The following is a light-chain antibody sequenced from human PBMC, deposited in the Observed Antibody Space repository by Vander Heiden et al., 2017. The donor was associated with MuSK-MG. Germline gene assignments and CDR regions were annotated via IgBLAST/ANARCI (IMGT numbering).Light chain of an antibody. CDR1: NSNIGAGYD. CDR3: QSYDSSLTGGV. J-gene: IGLJ2*01. Sequence: HSVLTQPPSVSGAPGPRVTISCTGSNSNIGAGYDVTWYQQLPGIAPKLLIYGNHNRPSGVPDRFSGSKSGTSASLAITGLQAEDEADYYCQSYDSSLTGGVFGGGTKLTVL. CDR2: GNH. V-gene: IGLV1-40*01.